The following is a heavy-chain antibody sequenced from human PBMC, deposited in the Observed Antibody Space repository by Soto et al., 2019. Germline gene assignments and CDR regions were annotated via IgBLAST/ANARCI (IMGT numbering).Heavy chain of an antibody. J-gene: IGHJ6*02. Sequence: SVKVSCKASGGTFSSYAISWVRQAPGQGLEWMGGIIPIFGTANYAQKFQGRVTITADESTSTAYMELSSLRSEDTAVYYFARVGCTNGVCYRDYYYYGMDVWGQGTTVTVSS. D-gene: IGHD2-8*01. CDR3: ARVGCTNGVCYRDYYYYGMDV. CDR1: GGTFSSYA. V-gene: IGHV1-69*13. CDR2: IIPIFGTA.